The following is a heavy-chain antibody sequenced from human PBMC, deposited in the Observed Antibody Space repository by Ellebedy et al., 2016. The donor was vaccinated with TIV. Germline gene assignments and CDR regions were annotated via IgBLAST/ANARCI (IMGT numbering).Heavy chain of an antibody. CDR3: ARTYYYDSSGYYLAY. V-gene: IGHV3-7*03. Sequence: GESLKISCAASGFTFSSHWMSWVRQAPGKGLEWVANIKQDGSEKYYVESVKGRFTISRDNAKNSLYLQMNSLRAEDTAVYYCARTYYYDSSGYYLAYWGQGTLVTVSS. J-gene: IGHJ4*02. D-gene: IGHD3-22*01. CDR2: IKQDGSEK. CDR1: GFTFSSHW.